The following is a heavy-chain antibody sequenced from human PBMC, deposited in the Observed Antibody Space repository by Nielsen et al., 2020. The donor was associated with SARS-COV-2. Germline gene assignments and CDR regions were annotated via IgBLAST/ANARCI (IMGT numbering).Heavy chain of an antibody. Sequence: SVKVSCKASGGSFSTYEISWVRQAPGQGLEWMGRIIPILNLTNYAQDLQGRITITADKSTSTAYLDLTSLRPDDTAVYYCAIQGGYSGYDFRRPSHLDHWGQGTLVTVSS. J-gene: IGHJ4*02. CDR3: AIQGGYSGYDFRRPSHLDH. V-gene: IGHV1-69*04. CDR1: GGSFSTYE. CDR2: IIPILNLT. D-gene: IGHD5-12*01.